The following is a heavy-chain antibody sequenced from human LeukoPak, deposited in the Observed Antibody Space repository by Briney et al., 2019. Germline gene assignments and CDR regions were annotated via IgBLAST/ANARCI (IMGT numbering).Heavy chain of an antibody. CDR1: GSTFSSYA. CDR2: IIPIFGTA. CDR3: AREQARYYYDSSGTPLRYFDY. D-gene: IGHD3-22*01. Sequence: GASVKVSCKASGSTFSSYAISWVRQAPGQGLEWMGGIIPIFGTANYAQKFQGRVTITADESTSTAYMELSSLRSEDTAVYYCAREQARYYYDSSGTPLRYFDYWGQGTLVTVSS. J-gene: IGHJ4*02. V-gene: IGHV1-69*13.